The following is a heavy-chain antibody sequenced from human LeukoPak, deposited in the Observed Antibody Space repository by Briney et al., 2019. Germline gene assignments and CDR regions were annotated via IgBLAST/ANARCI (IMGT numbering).Heavy chain of an antibody. V-gene: IGHV3-23*01. J-gene: IGHJ4*02. D-gene: IGHD3-22*01. CDR2: FSGSGDNT. Sequence: GGSLRLSCAASGFTFSSYAMSWVRQAPGKGLEWVSGFSGSGDNTYYAEYVKGRFTISRDNSKNTLYVQVNSLGTEDTAAYYCAKGSYYDSSGSFYFDYWGQGTLVTVSS. CDR1: GFTFSSYA. CDR3: AKGSYYDSSGSFYFDY.